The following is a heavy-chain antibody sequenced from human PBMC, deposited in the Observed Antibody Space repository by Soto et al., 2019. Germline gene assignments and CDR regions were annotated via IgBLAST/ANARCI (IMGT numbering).Heavy chain of an antibody. CDR2: IIPIFGTA. J-gene: IGHJ6*02. D-gene: IGHD6-19*01. V-gene: IGHV1-69*01. CDR3: ARDSLSRGIAVDYYYYGMDV. Sequence: QVQLVQSGAEVQKPGSSVKVSCKASGGTFSSYAISWVRQAPGQGLEWMGGIIPIFGTANYAQKFQGRVTITADESTSTAYMELSSLRSEDTAVYYCARDSLSRGIAVDYYYYGMDVWGQGTTVTVSS. CDR1: GGTFSSYA.